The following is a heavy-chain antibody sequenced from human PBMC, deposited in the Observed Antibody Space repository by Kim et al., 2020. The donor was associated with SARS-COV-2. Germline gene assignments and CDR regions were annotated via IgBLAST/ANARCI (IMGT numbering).Heavy chain of an antibody. CDR2: IKRDGSEK. Sequence: GGSLRLSCAASGFMFSDYWMSWVRQAPGKGLEWVAIIKRDGSEKHYADSVRGRFTISRDNTERSVFLQMNSLGAEDTAVYYCVRDVPYYYDKKSDFGLDVWGQGTTVTVSS. CDR1: GFMFSDYW. V-gene: IGHV3-7*03. J-gene: IGHJ6*02. CDR3: VRDVPYYYDKKSDFGLDV. D-gene: IGHD3-22*01.